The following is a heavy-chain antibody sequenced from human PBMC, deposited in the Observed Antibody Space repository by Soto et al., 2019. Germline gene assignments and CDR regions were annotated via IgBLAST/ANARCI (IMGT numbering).Heavy chain of an antibody. CDR3: ARGEGYSPTDL. Sequence: QVQLQESGPGLVKPSGTLSLTCVVSGGSISDRHWWSWVRQPPGKGLEWIGEIYYSGNTNYNPSLKNRVTISIDKSRNQLSLKLSSVSAADTALYYCARGEGYSPTDLWGQGTLVIVSS. CDR1: GGSISDRHW. J-gene: IGHJ5*02. D-gene: IGHD5-18*01. CDR2: IYYSGNT. V-gene: IGHV4-4*02.